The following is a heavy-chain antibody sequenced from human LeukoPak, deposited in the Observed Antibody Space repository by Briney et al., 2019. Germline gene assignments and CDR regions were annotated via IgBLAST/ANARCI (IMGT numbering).Heavy chain of an antibody. CDR2: IYYSGST. J-gene: IGHJ4*02. CDR3: ARGSVVVPAAMVY. Sequence: PSETLSLTCTVSGGSISSYYWSWIRQPPGKGLEWIGYIYYSGSTNYNPSLKSRVTISVDTSKNQFSLKLSPVTAADTAVYYCARGSVVVPAAMVYWGQGTLVTVSS. CDR1: GGSISSYY. V-gene: IGHV4-59*01. D-gene: IGHD2-2*01.